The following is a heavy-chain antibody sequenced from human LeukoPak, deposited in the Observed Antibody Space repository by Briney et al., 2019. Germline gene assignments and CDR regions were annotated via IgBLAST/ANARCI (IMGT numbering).Heavy chain of an antibody. CDR2: IYSGGST. CDR3: ARDSSSSSNYYYYYGMDV. CDR1: GFTVSSNY. Sequence: PGGSLRLSCAASGFTVSSNYMSWVRQAPGKGLEWVSVIYSGGSTYYADSVKGRFTISRDNSKDTLYLQMNSLRAEDTAVYYCARDSSSSSNYYYYYGMDVWGQEITVTVSS. V-gene: IGHV3-53*01. D-gene: IGHD6-6*01. J-gene: IGHJ6*02.